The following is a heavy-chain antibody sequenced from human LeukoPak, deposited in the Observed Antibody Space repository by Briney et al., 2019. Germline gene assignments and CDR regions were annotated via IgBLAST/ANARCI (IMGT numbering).Heavy chain of an antibody. CDR1: GYTFSDYA. D-gene: IGHD3-3*01. J-gene: IGHJ4*02. CDR3: ARTVDFWSGYYAFDY. V-gene: IGHV1-46*01. Sequence: ASVKVSCKASGYTFSDYAMHWVRQAPGQGLEWMGIINPSGGSTSYAQKFQGRVTMTRNTSTSTVYMELSSLRSEDTAVYYCARTVDFWSGYYAFDYWGQGTLVTVSS. CDR2: INPSGGST.